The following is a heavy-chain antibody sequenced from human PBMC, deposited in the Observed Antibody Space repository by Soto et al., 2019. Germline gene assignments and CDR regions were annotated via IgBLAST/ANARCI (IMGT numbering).Heavy chain of an antibody. Sequence: SETLSLTCAVSGGSIISGGYSWSWIRQPPGKGLQWIGHIYEGGNTYYTPSLESRVAISTGKSKNQFSLRLSSVTAADTAVYLCVRTQPKDAFDMWGPEAMVDVSS. J-gene: IGHJ3*02. CDR1: GGSIISGGYS. CDR2: IYEGGNT. D-gene: IGHD1-1*01. CDR3: VRTQPKDAFDM. V-gene: IGHV4-30-2*01.